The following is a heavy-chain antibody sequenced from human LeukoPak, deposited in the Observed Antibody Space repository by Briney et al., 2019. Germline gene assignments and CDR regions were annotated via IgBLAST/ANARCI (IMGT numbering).Heavy chain of an antibody. CDR3: ARDYYGGNPGFYFDD. CDR1: GGSFSGYY. V-gene: IGHV4-34*09. D-gene: IGHD4-23*01. J-gene: IGHJ4*02. CDR2: INHSGST. Sequence: PSETLSLTCAVYGGSFSGYYWSWIRQPPGKGLEWIGEINHSGSTNYNPSLKSRVTISVDTSKNQFSLKLSSVTAADTAVYYCARDYYGGNPGFYFDDWGQGSLVTVSS.